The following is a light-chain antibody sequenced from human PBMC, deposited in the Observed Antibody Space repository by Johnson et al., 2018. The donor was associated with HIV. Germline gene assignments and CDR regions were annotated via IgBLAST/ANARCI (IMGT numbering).Light chain of an antibody. V-gene: IGLV1-51*02. CDR3: GTWDSSLSAHDV. Sequence: QSVLTQSPSVSAAPGQKVTISCSGSSSNIGNNYVSWYQQFPGTAPKLLIYENNKRPSGIPDRFSGSKSGTSATLGITGLQTGDEADYYCGTWDSSLSAHDVFGTRTKITVL. CDR1: SSNIGNNY. J-gene: IGLJ1*01. CDR2: ENN.